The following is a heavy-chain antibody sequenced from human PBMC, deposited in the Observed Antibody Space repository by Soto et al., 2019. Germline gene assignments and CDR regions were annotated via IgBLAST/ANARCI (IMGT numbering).Heavy chain of an antibody. Sequence: ASVKVSCKVSGYTLTEISMHWVRQAPGQGLEWMGIINPSGGSTSYAQKFQGRVTMTRDTSTSTVYMELSSLRSEDTAVYYCARGSSGSYYIPLDYYYYYYGMDVWGQGTTVTVSS. V-gene: IGHV1-46*01. D-gene: IGHD3-10*01. CDR1: GYTLTEIS. J-gene: IGHJ6*02. CDR3: ARGSSGSYYIPLDYYYYYYGMDV. CDR2: INPSGGST.